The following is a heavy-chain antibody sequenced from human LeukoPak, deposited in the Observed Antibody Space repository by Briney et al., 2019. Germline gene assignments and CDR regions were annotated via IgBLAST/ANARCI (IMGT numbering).Heavy chain of an antibody. CDR2: INTNTGNP. D-gene: IGHD3-22*01. Sequence: ASVKVSCKASGYIFTGYALNWVRQAPGQWLEWMGWINTNTGNPTHAQGVTGRFVFSLDTSVRTAYLQISSLETEDTATYYCARNMHYHESSGYYSVNYDGMDVWGQGTTVTVAS. CDR1: GYIFTGYA. CDR3: ARNMHYHESSGYYSVNYDGMDV. J-gene: IGHJ6*02. V-gene: IGHV7-4-1*02.